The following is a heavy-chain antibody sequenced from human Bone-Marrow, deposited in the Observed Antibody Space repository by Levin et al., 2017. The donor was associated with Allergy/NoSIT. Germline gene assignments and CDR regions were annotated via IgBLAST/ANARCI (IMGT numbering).Heavy chain of an antibody. J-gene: IGHJ4*02. CDR1: GGSISPSNFF. Sequence: SETLSLTCTVPGGSISPSNFFWGWIRQTPGKGLEWIGSVFYSGTSYFNPSLKARVTVSVDTSKNQFSLKLRSVTAADTAVYYCARGPLFVPATRFENWGQGVVVTVSS. CDR3: ARGPLFVPATRFEN. D-gene: IGHD2-15*01. V-gene: IGHV4-39*07. CDR2: VFYSGTS.